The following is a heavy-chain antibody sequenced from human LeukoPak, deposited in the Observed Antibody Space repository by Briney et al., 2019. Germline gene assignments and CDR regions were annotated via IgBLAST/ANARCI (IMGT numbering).Heavy chain of an antibody. CDR3: ARSGLVTGYCGSSSCPYYFDY. D-gene: IGHD2-2*01. CDR1: GGSISSYY. J-gene: IGHJ4*02. CDR2: IFYSGNT. V-gene: IGHV4-59*01. Sequence: SETLSLTCTVSGGSISSYYWSWIRQPPGKGLEWIGFIFYSGNTKYNPSLKSRVTLSIDTSKNHFFLKLTSVTAADAAVYYCARSGLVTGYCGSSSCPYYFDYWGQGTLVTVSS.